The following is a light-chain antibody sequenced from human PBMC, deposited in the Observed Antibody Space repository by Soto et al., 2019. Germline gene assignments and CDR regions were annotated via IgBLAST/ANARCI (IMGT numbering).Light chain of an antibody. J-gene: IGLJ1*01. CDR3: LGVDNSGDRYV. Sequence: SYELTQPPSVSVAPGQTARITCGGNDIGSKSVHWYQQKPGQAPVVVVYEDYDRPSGIPERFSGSNSGNTATLTITRVEAREWARHYRLGVDNSGDRYVFGTGTKLTVL. V-gene: IGLV3-21*02. CDR1: DIGSKS. CDR2: EDY.